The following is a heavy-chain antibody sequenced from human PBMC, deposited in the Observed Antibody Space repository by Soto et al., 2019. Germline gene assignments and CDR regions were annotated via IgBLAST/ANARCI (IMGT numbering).Heavy chain of an antibody. V-gene: IGHV3-11*06. CDR3: ARDRSPPSLLRRLWDY. J-gene: IGHJ4*02. D-gene: IGHD3-10*01. CDR1: GFTFSDYY. Sequence: QVQLVESGGGLVKPGGSLRLSCAASGFTFSDYYMSWIRQAPGKGLEWVSYISRSTSNTNYADSVKGRFTISRDNAKNSLYLQMNSLIAEDTAVYYCARDRSPPSLLRRLWDYWGQGTLVTVSS. CDR2: ISRSTSNT.